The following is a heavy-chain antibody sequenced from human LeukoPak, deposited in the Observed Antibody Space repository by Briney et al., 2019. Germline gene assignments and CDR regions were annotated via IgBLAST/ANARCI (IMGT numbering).Heavy chain of an antibody. CDR3: ARGAETTTNWFDP. D-gene: IGHD1-7*01. V-gene: IGHV1-2*06. J-gene: IGHJ5*02. CDR1: GYTFTGYY. Sequence: ASVKVPCKASGYTFTGYYMHWVRQAPGQGLEWMGRINPNSGGTNYAQKVQGRVTVTRDTSISTAYMEPSRLTSDDTAVYYCARGAETTTNWFDPWGQGTLVTVSS. CDR2: INPNSGGT.